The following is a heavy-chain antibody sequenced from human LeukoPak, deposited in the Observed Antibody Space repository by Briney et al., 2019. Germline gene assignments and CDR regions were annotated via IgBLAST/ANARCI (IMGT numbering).Heavy chain of an antibody. V-gene: IGHV3-33*01. CDR1: GFTFSSYG. CDR2: IWYDGSNK. D-gene: IGHD1-26*01. Sequence: GGSLRLSCAASGFTFSSYGMHWVRQAPGKGLEWVAVIWYDGSNKYYADSVKGRFTISRDNSKNTLYLQMNSLRAEDTAVYYCARDQDSESYYVLDYGMDVWGQGTTVTVSS. CDR3: ARDQDSESYYVLDYGMDV. J-gene: IGHJ6*02.